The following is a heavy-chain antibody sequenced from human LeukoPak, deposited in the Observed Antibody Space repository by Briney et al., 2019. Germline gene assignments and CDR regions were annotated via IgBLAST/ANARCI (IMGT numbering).Heavy chain of an antibody. Sequence: GRSLRLSCAASGFTFSSYGMHWVRQAPGKGLEWVAVISYDGSNKYYADSVKGRFTISRDNSKNTLYLQMNSLRAEDTAVYYCAKGSSVEGYFDYWGQGTVVTVSS. V-gene: IGHV3-30*18. CDR2: ISYDGSNK. D-gene: IGHD5-24*01. CDR3: AKGSSVEGYFDY. J-gene: IGHJ4*02. CDR1: GFTFSSYG.